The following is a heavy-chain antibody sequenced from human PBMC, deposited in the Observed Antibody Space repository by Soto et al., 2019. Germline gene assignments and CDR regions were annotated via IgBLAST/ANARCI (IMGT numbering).Heavy chain of an antibody. CDR1: GGTFSSYA. CDR3: ARHLTSGAFDI. V-gene: IGHV1-69*06. J-gene: IGHJ3*02. CDR2: IIPIFGTA. Sequence: SVKVSCKASGGTFSSYAISRVRQAPGQGLEWMGGIIPIFGTANYAQKFQGRVTITADKSTSTAYMELSSLRSEDTAVYYCARHLTSGAFDIWGQGTMVTVSS. D-gene: IGHD3-3*02.